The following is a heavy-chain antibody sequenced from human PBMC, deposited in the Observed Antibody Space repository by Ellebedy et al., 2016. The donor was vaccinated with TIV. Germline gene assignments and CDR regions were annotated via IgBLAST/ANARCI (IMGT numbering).Heavy chain of an antibody. Sequence: ASVKVSCKTSGYTFSSYGISWVRQAPGQGLEWMGWISAYNGDTNYAQKFQGRVTMTTDTSTSTAYMELRSLRSDDTAIYYCARRYTLSRYDYWGQGTQVTVSS. CDR2: ISAYNGDT. CDR3: ARRYTLSRYDY. J-gene: IGHJ4*02. D-gene: IGHD3-16*02. V-gene: IGHV1-18*04. CDR1: GYTFSSYG.